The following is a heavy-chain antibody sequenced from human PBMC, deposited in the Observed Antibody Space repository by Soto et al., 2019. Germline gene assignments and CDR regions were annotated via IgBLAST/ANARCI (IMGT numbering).Heavy chain of an antibody. D-gene: IGHD1-1*01. J-gene: IGHJ6*02. V-gene: IGHV1-18*01. CDR2: ISTNNGNT. CDR1: GYTFSDYG. Sequence: QVQLVQSGGEVKKPGASVKVSCKASGYTFSDYGISWVRQAPGQRPEYMGWISTNNGNTKYAQNIQGRVTMTTDTSTSTGYMELRSLRPDDTAVYYCAIQLAGAYGMDVWGQGTTVTVSS. CDR3: AIQLAGAYGMDV.